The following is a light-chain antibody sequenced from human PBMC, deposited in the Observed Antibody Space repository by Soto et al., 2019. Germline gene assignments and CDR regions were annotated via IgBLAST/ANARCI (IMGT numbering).Light chain of an antibody. V-gene: IGLV2-14*03. J-gene: IGLJ1*01. Sequence: QSALTQPASVSGSPGQSITISCTGTSSDVGGYNYVSWYQHHPGKAPKLIIYDVTNRPSGVSNPFSGSKSGNTASLTISGLQPEDEADYDCSSYTTSNTRQMVFGTGTKLTVL. CDR1: SSDVGGYNY. CDR3: SSYTTSNTRQMV. CDR2: DVT.